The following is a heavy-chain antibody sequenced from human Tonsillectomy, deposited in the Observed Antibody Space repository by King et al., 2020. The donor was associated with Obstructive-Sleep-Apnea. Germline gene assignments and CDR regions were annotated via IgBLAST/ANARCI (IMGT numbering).Heavy chain of an antibody. Sequence: VQLVESGGGVVQPGRSLRLSCAASGFTFSNYAMHWVRQAPGKGLEWVAVISYDGSNKYYADSVKGRFTISRDNSKNTLYLQMNSLRAEDTAVYYCARDRAEQQLDGVYYYYYGMDVWGQGTTVTVSS. CDR3: ARDRAEQQLDGVYYYYYGMDV. D-gene: IGHD6-13*01. CDR1: GFTFSNYA. CDR2: ISYDGSNK. J-gene: IGHJ6*02. V-gene: IGHV3-30*04.